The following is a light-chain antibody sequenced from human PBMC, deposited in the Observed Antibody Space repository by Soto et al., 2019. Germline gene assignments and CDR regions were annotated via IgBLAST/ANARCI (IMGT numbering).Light chain of an antibody. CDR3: QHYNNWPPWT. J-gene: IGKJ1*01. V-gene: IGKV3-15*01. CDR1: QSVSSN. Sequence: EIVMTQSPATLSVSPGERATLSCRASQSVSSNLAWHQQKPGQAPRLLIYGASIRATGIPARFSGSGSGTNFTLTISSLQSEDFAVYYCQHYNNWPPWTFGQGTKVEVK. CDR2: GAS.